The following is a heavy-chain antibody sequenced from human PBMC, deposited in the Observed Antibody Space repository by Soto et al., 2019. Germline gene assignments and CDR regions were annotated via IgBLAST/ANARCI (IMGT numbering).Heavy chain of an antibody. Sequence: GGSLRLSCAASGFTFSSYAMSWVRQAPGKGLEWVSAISGSGGTTYYADSLKGRFTISRDNSKNTLYLQMNSLRAEDTAVYYCAKDSAYNWNYWFDPWGQGTLVTVSS. CDR1: GFTFSSYA. CDR3: AKDSAYNWNYWFDP. D-gene: IGHD1-7*01. J-gene: IGHJ5*02. CDR2: ISGSGGTT. V-gene: IGHV3-23*01.